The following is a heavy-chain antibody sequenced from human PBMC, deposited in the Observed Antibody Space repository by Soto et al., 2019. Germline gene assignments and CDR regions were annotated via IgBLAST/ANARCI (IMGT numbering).Heavy chain of an antibody. V-gene: IGHV3-9*01. D-gene: IGHD3-16*01. CDR2: ISWNSGSI. J-gene: IGHJ4*02. CDR1: GFTFDDYA. CDR3: ARDGGASTFDFDS. Sequence: GGSLRLSCAASGFTFDDYAMHWVRQAPGKGLEWVSGISWNSGSIGYADSVKGRFTISRDNAKNSLYLQMNSLRAEDTAVYYCARDGGASTFDFDSWGQGTLVTVSS.